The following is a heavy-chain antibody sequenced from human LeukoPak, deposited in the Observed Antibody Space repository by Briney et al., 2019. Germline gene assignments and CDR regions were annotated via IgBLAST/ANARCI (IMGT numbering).Heavy chain of an antibody. CDR1: GFTFSRYS. CDR3: ASRNQYCGGDCFWAFDI. V-gene: IGHV3-21*01. CDR2: ISSSGSYI. D-gene: IGHD2-21*02. J-gene: IGHJ3*02. Sequence: GGSLRLSCGASGFTFSRYSMNWVRQAPGKGLEWVSSISSSGSYIYYADSVKGRFTISRDNAKNSLYLQMNSLRAEDTAVYYCASRNQYCGGDCFWAFDIWGQGTLRTVSS.